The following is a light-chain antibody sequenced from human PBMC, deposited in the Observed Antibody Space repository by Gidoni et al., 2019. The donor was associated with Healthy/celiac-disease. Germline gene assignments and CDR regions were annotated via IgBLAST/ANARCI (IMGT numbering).Light chain of an antibody. CDR1: KLGGKY. Sequence: SYELTQPPSVSVSPGQTASITCSGDKLGGKYACWYQRKPGQSPVLVSYKDSKRRSGIPERFSGSNSGNTATLTISGTQAMDEADYYCQAGDSSAWVFGGGTKLTVL. J-gene: IGLJ3*02. V-gene: IGLV3-1*01. CDR3: QAGDSSAWV. CDR2: KDS.